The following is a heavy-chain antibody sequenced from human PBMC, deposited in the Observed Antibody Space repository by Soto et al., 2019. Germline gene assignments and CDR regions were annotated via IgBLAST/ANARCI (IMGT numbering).Heavy chain of an antibody. CDR1: GGSISSGVYY. CDR2: IYYSGST. CDR3: ARDEREAAGSLDAFDI. J-gene: IGHJ3*02. Sequence: SETLSLTCTVSGGSISSGVYYWSWIRQHPGKGLEWIGYIYYSGSTYYNPSLKSRVTISVDTSKNQFSLKLSSVTAADTAVYYCARDEREAAGSLDAFDIWGQGTMVTVSS. V-gene: IGHV4-31*03. D-gene: IGHD6-13*01.